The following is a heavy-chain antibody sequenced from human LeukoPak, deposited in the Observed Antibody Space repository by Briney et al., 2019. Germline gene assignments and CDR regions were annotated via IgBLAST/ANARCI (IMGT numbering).Heavy chain of an antibody. CDR2: IYYSGST. D-gene: IGHD2-8*01. V-gene: IGHV4-30-4*08. Sequence: SETLSLTCAVYGGSFSGYYWSWIRQPPGKGLEWIGYIYYSGSTYYNPSLKSRVTTSVDTSKNQFSLKLSSVTAADTAVYYCASSYCTNGVCCFDYWGQGTLVTVSS. J-gene: IGHJ4*02. CDR3: ASSYCTNGVCCFDY. CDR1: GGSFSGYY.